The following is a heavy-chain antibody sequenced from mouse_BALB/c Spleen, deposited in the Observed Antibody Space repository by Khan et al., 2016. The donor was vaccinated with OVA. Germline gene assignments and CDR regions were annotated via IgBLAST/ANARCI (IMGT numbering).Heavy chain of an antibody. CDR3: TILLIYFDY. J-gene: IGHJ2*01. CDR1: GYTLTSYC. CDR2: INPSNGRT. V-gene: IGHV1S81*02. Sequence: QVQLQQSGAELVNPGASVNLSCKASGYTLTSYCMHWVKQRPGQGLEWIGEINPSNGRTNYNEKFKSKATLTVDKSSSTAYMQLSSLTSEDSAVYYCTILLIYFDYWGQGTTLTVSS. D-gene: IGHD1-1*01.